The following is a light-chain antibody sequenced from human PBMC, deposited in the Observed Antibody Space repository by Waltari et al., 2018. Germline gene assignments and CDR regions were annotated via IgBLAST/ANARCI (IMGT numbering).Light chain of an antibody. J-gene: IGKJ4*01. CDR2: AAS. Sequence: IQLTQSPSFLSASVGDRVTITCRASQGISSYLAWYQQKLGKAPKLLIYAASTLQSVVPSRFSGSGSGTVFTLTISSLQPEDFATYYCQHVNSYPRTFGGGTKVDIK. CDR3: QHVNSYPRT. CDR1: QGISSY. V-gene: IGKV1-9*01.